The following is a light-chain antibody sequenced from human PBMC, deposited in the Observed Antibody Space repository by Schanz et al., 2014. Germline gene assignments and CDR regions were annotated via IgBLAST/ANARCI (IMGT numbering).Light chain of an antibody. CDR2: ASS. CDR3: QQYNNWPRT. J-gene: IGKJ1*01. CDR1: QTIFNY. V-gene: IGKV1-39*01. Sequence: DIQMTQSPSSLSASVGDRVTITCRASQTIFNYLNWYQQKPGRAPKLLIYASSNLQSGVPSRFSGSGSGTDFTLTISSLQSEDFAVYYCQQYNNWPRTFGQGTKVELK.